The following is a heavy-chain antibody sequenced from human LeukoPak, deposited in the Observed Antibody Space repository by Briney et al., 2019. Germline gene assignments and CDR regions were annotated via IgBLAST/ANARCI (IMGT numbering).Heavy chain of an antibody. D-gene: IGHD1-26*01. CDR3: ARDYGSYYSFDY. CDR2: IKEDGSDK. CDR1: GFTFSNYW. Sequence: GGSLRLSCAASGFTFSNYWMAWVRQAPGKGLEWVANIKEDGSDKNYVDSVKGRFIISRDNAKNSLYLQMNSLRAEDTAVYYCARDYGSYYSFDYWGQGTLVTVSS. V-gene: IGHV3-7*01. J-gene: IGHJ4*02.